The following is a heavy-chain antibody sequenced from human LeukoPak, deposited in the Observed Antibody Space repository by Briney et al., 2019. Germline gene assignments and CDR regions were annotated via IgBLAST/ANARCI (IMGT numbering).Heavy chain of an antibody. CDR3: ATDSPETAAFDY. CDR2: IVGSSSNI. V-gene: IGHV3-48*04. CDR1: GFSFSTYS. Sequence: GGSLRLSCTASGFSFSTYSINWLRQDPGKGLEWVSYIVGSSSNIYYADSVKGRFTISRDNAKNSLYLQMDSLRAEDTAVYYCATDSPETAAFDYWGQGTLVTVSS. D-gene: IGHD1-1*01. J-gene: IGHJ4*02.